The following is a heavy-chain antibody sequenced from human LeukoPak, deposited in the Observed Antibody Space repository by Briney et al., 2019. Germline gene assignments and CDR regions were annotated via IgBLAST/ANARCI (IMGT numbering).Heavy chain of an antibody. CDR3: ARDSRFSDPSC. Sequence: SENLSLTCTVSGGSISSGDYYWSWIRQPPGKGLEWIGYIYYSGSTYYNPSLKSRVTISVDTSKNQFSLKLSSVTAADTAVYYCARDSRFSDPSCWGQGTMVTVSS. CDR1: GGSISSGDYY. CDR2: IYYSGST. J-gene: IGHJ3*01. V-gene: IGHV4-30-4*08. D-gene: IGHD3-10*01.